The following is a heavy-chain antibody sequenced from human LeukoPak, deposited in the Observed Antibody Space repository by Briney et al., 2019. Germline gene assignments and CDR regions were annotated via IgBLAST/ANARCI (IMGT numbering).Heavy chain of an antibody. J-gene: IGHJ4*02. Sequence: GGSLRLSCAASGFIFSSFEMNWVRQAPGKGLEWISHISHTGDIKYADSVKGRFTISRDNAENSQYLQMTSLRAEDTAVYYCARSSGSYRPFDSWGQGTLVTVSS. D-gene: IGHD3-22*01. CDR3: ARSSGSYRPFDS. CDR2: ISHTGDI. V-gene: IGHV3-48*03. CDR1: GFIFSSFE.